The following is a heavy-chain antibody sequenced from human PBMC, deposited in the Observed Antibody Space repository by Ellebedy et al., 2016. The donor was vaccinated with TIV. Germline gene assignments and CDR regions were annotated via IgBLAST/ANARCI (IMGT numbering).Heavy chain of an antibody. D-gene: IGHD6-25*01. CDR2: INQDGSEK. J-gene: IGHJ4*02. V-gene: IGHV3-7*03. CDR3: AKTRGGIYFDY. Sequence: GESLKISXAASGFTFSTYWMSWVRQAPGKGLEWVANINQDGSEKYYVDSVKGRFIISRDNAKSSLYLEMNSLRPEDTALYYCAKTRGGIYFDYWGLGTLVTVSS. CDR1: GFTFSTYW.